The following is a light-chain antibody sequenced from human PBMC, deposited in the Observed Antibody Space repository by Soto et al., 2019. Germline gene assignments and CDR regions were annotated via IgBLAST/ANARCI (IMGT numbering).Light chain of an antibody. J-gene: IGLJ1*01. CDR1: SSDVGSYNL. CDR2: EVS. V-gene: IGLV2-23*02. Sequence: QSVLTQPASVSGSPGQSITISCTGTSSDVGSYNLVSWYQQHPGKAPKLMIYEVSKRPSGVSNRFSGSKSGNTASLTISGLQAEDEADYYCCSYAGSSTPLSFGTGTKVTVL. CDR3: CSYAGSSTPLS.